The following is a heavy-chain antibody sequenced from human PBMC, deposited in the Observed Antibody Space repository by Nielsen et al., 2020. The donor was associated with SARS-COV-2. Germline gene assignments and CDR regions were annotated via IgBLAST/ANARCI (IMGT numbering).Heavy chain of an antibody. CDR1: GYTFTSYG. J-gene: IGHJ5*01. D-gene: IGHD3-16*02. CDR3: AKRVITFGGIVEGWFDY. CDR2: TGIYNGNT. V-gene: IGHV1-18*04. Sequence: ASVKVSCKAFGYTFTSYGITWVRQAPGQGLEWLGWTGIYNGNTKYAQKLQGRVTMTTDTSTATAYMELRSLRSDDTAIYYCAKRVITFGGIVEGWFDYWGQGTLVTVSS.